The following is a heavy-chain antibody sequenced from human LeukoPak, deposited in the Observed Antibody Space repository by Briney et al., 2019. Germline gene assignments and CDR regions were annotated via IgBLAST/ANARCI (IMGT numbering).Heavy chain of an antibody. J-gene: IGHJ4*02. V-gene: IGHV3-15*01. Sequence: GSLRLSCAASGFTFSNAWMSWVRQAPGKGLEWAGRIKSKTDGGTTDYAAPVKGRFTISRDDSKNTLYLQMNSLKTEDTAVYYCTSSPRGYWGQGTLVTVSS. CDR3: TSSPRGY. CDR2: IKSKTDGGTT. CDR1: GFTFSNAW. D-gene: IGHD3-10*01.